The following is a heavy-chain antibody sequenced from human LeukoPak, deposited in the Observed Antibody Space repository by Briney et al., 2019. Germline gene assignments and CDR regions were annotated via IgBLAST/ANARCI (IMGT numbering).Heavy chain of an antibody. CDR2: IYPGDSDT. CDR1: GYSFTKYW. V-gene: IGHV5-51*01. Sequence: GESLKISCKGSGYSFTKYWIGWARQMPGKGLEWMGIIYPGDSDTRYSPSFQGQVTISADKSITTAYLQWSSLKASDTAMYYCARGYCSSTSCYRFDYWGQGTLVTVSS. D-gene: IGHD2-2*01. J-gene: IGHJ4*02. CDR3: ARGYCSSTSCYRFDY.